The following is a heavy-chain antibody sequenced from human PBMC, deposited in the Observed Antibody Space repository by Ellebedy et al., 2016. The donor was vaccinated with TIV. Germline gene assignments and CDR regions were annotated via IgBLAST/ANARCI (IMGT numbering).Heavy chain of an antibody. V-gene: IGHV1-69*13. Sequence: AASVKVSCKASGYTFTGYYMHWVRQAPGQGLEWMGGIIPIFGTANYAQKFQGRVTITADESTSTAYMELSSLRSEDTAVYYCARAPNWFDPWGQGTLVTVSS. CDR1: GYTFTGYY. J-gene: IGHJ5*02. CDR2: IIPIFGTA. CDR3: ARAPNWFDP.